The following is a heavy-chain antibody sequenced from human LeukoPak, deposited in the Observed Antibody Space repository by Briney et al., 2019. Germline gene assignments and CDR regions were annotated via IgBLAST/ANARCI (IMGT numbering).Heavy chain of an antibody. J-gene: IGHJ4*02. CDR3: ARGTTWGGDYFDY. CDR1: GFTFSSYW. V-gene: IGHV3-74*01. CDR2: IKSDGSST. D-gene: IGHD3-16*01. Sequence: PGGSLRLSCAVSGFTFSSYWMHWVRQVPGKGLVGVSRIKSDGSSTTYAESVKGRFTISRDNTNNMLNLQMNSLRAEDTAVYYCARGTTWGGDYFDYWGQGTLVNVSS.